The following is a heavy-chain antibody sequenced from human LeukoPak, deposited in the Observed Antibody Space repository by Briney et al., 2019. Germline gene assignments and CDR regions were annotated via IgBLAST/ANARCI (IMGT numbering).Heavy chain of an antibody. CDR2: IYYSGST. CDR1: GGSISSYY. CDR3: ARSSFGRAANYYYYGMDV. Sequence: SETLSLTCTVSGGSISSYYWSWIRQPPGKGLEWIGYIYYSGSTNYNPSLKSRVTISVDTSKNQFSLKLNPVTAADAAVYYCARSSFGRAANYYYYGMDVWGQGTTVTVSS. V-gene: IGHV4-59*01. D-gene: IGHD3-10*01. J-gene: IGHJ6*02.